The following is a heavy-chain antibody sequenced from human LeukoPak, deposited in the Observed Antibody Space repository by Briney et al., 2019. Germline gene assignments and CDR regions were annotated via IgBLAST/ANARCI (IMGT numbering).Heavy chain of an antibody. J-gene: IGHJ4*02. V-gene: IGHV3-30*04. CDR3: AREELAYGSGSYPDY. D-gene: IGHD3-10*01. CDR2: ISYDGSNK. Sequence: GGSLRLSCAASGFTFSSCAMHWVRQAPGKGLEWVAVISYDGSNKYYADSVKGRFTISRDNSKNTLYLQMNSLRAEDTAVYYCAREELAYGSGSYPDYWGQGTLVTVSS. CDR1: GFTFSSCA.